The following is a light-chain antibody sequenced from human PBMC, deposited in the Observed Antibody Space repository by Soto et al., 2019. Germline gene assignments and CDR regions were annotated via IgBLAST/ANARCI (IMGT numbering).Light chain of an antibody. CDR1: ASIRRH. CDR2: AAS. CDR3: QQNYSTLSIT. V-gene: IGKV1-39*01. J-gene: IGKJ5*01. Sequence: DIQMTQSPSSLSASVGDRVPITCRARASIRRHLNWYQQKPGKAPKILIYAASSVQNGVPSRFRGSGSGTDFTLTITNLQPEDFATYYYQQNYSTLSITFGQGTRLYI.